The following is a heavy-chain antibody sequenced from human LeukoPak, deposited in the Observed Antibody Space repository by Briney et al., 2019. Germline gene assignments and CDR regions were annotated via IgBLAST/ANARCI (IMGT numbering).Heavy chain of an antibody. Sequence: GGSLRLSCAASGFTFSSYWMSWVRQAPGKGLEWVANIKQGGSEKYYVDSVKGRFTISRDNAKNSLYLQMNSLRAEDTAVYYCARGGVGSGWSDYWYFDLWGRGTLVTVSS. D-gene: IGHD6-19*01. CDR1: GFTFSSYW. J-gene: IGHJ2*01. CDR3: ARGGVGSGWSDYWYFDL. V-gene: IGHV3-7*03. CDR2: IKQGGSEK.